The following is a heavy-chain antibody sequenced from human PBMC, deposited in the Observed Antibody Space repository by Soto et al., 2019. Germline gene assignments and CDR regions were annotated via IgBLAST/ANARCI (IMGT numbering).Heavy chain of an antibody. V-gene: IGHV5-51*01. CDR1: ENSFTSYW. D-gene: IGHD1-26*01. J-gene: IGHJ3*02. CDR2: VYPGDSDT. Sequence: PGESLKISCKGSENSFTSYWIGWVSQMPGQGLEWMGVVYPGDSDTRYSPSFQGQVTISADKSISTAYLQWSSLKASDTAMYFCAKRGLSGDHDAFDMWGQGTMVTVSS. CDR3: AKRGLSGDHDAFDM.